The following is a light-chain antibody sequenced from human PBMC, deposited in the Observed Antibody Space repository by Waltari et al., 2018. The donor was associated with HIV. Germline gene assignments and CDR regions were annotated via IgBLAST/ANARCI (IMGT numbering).Light chain of an antibody. J-gene: IGKJ1*01. Sequence: EIVLTQSPGTLSLSPGERDTLSCRASLTVSTDYLARYQHKPGQPPRLLIYHASRRATGVPDMFSGSGSVSDFTLTISRLEPEDFAVYSCQQYGSSPPTFGQGTKVEI. V-gene: IGKV3-20*01. CDR2: HAS. CDR1: LTVSTDY. CDR3: QQYGSSPPT.